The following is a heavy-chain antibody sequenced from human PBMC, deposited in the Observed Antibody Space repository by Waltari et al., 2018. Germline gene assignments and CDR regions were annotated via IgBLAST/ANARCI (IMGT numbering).Heavy chain of an antibody. Sequence: EVQLLESGGGLVQPGESLRLSCATSGFTFGTFGMTWVRQAPGKGLEWVSATKGSGTGTYYSDSVKGRFTISRDNSKSTLYLQMNNLRVDDTATYYCAKSPEYYPYGMDVWGQGTTVTVSS. CDR3: AKSPEYYPYGMDV. CDR1: GFTFGTFG. CDR2: TKGSGTGT. V-gene: IGHV3-23*01. D-gene: IGHD3-10*01. J-gene: IGHJ6*02.